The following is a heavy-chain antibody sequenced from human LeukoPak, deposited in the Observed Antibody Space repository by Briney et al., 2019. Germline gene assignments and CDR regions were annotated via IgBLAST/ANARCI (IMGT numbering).Heavy chain of an antibody. V-gene: IGHV3-7*04. CDR3: ARGLSNGDSRYNWFGP. CDR2: IKLDGSEK. D-gene: IGHD2-8*01. CDR1: RFTFTSHW. Sequence: PGGSLRLSCVASRFTFTSHWMNWVRQVPGKGQEWVANIKLDGSEKNYVDSVKGRFTISRDNDKNSLHLQMNSLRAEDTAVYYCARGLSNGDSRYNWFGPWGQGTLDTVSS. J-gene: IGHJ5*02.